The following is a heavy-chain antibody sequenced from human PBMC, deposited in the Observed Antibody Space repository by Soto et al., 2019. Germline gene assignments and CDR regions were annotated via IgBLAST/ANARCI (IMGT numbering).Heavy chain of an antibody. D-gene: IGHD3-16*01. CDR3: MRRTAAFGGADY. CDR2: ISGSGDKT. V-gene: IGHV3-23*01. Sequence: EVQLLEFGGGLVQPGGSLRLSCAASGFTFSGYGLGWVRQAPGKGMECLSLISGSGDKTYYADSVKGRFTSSRDNPRNTLYTQINSMGAEDTAVYYCMRRTAAFGGADYSGRGTLVTVSS. CDR1: GFTFSGYG. J-gene: IGHJ4*02.